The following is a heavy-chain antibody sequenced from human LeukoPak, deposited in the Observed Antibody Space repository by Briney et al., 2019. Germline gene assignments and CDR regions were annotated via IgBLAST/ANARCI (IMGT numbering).Heavy chain of an antibody. CDR2: INPNSGNT. CDR1: GYTFTSYD. V-gene: IGHV1-8*01. J-gene: IGHJ4*02. Sequence: ASVKVSCKASGYTFTSYDINWVRQATGQGLEWMGWINPNSGNTGYAQKFQGRVTMTRNTSISTAYMELSSLRSEDTAVYYCARGQGTWFRELLSRFDYWGQGTLVTVSS. CDR3: ARGQGTWFRELLSRFDY. D-gene: IGHD3-10*01.